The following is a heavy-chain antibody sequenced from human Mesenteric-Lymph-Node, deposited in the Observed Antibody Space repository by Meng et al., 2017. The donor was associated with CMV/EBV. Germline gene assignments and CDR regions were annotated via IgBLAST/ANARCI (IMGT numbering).Heavy chain of an antibody. Sequence: SETLSLTCTVSGGSISSYYWSWIRQPPGKGLEWIGYIYYSGSTNYNPSLKSRVTISVDTSKNQFSLKLSSVTAADTAVYYCARVARYYDSTGYYYIVDYWGQGTLVTVSS. CDR3: ARVARYYDSTGYYYIVDY. V-gene: IGHV4-59*01. J-gene: IGHJ4*02. CDR2: IYYSGST. CDR1: GGSISSYY. D-gene: IGHD3-22*01.